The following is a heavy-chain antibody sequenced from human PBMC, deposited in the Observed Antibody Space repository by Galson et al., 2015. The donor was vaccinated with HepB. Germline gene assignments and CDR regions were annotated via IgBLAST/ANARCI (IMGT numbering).Heavy chain of an antibody. CDR1: GFSLSNARMG. Sequence: PALVKPTQTLTLTCTVSGFSLSNARMGVSWIRQPPGKALEWLAHIFSNDEKSYSTSLKSRLTISKDTSKSQVVLTMTNMDPVDTATYYCARFRADYGGNYGDYWGQGTLVTVSS. V-gene: IGHV2-26*01. D-gene: IGHD4-23*01. CDR3: ARFRADYGGNYGDY. CDR2: IFSNDEK. J-gene: IGHJ4*02.